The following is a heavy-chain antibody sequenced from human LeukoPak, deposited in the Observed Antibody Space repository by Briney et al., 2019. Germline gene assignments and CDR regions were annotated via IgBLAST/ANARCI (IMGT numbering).Heavy chain of an antibody. D-gene: IGHD2-2*01. Sequence: SETLSLTCTASGGSIDSYYWSWVRQPPGKGLEWIGYIYYTGSTEYHPSLKSRVTISLDTSKNQFSLKLTSVTAADTAVYYCARVYQSAEYYFDYWGQGNLVSVSS. V-gene: IGHV4-59*01. CDR3: ARVYQSAEYYFDY. J-gene: IGHJ4*02. CDR1: GGSIDSYY. CDR2: IYYTGST.